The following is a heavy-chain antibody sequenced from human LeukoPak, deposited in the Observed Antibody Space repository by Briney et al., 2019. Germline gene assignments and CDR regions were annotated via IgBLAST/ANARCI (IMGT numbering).Heavy chain of an antibody. CDR1: GGSVSSGTYY. CDR2: FLYSGRT. V-gene: IGHV4-61*01. D-gene: IGHD3-22*01. J-gene: IGHJ4*02. Sequence: SETLSLTCTVSGGSVSSGTYYWSWVRQPPGKGLAWIGNFLYSGRTHNNPTLKRRVAISVDTAKNQISLNLSSVTVADTAVYFCVRASITMIVATWGQGNLVTVSS. CDR3: VRASITMIVAT.